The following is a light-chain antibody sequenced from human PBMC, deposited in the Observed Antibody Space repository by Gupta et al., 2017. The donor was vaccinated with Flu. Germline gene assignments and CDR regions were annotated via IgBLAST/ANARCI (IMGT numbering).Light chain of an antibody. CDR2: EVS. V-gene: IGLV2-8*01. CDR1: SSDVGGYTY. J-gene: IGLJ1*01. CDR3: SSYAGSLWV. Sequence: QSVTISCTGTSSDVGGYTYVSWHQQHPGKALKLMIYEVSNRPSGVPDRFSGSKSGTTAYLTVSGLQAEDEADYYCSSYAGSLWVFGTGTKLTVL.